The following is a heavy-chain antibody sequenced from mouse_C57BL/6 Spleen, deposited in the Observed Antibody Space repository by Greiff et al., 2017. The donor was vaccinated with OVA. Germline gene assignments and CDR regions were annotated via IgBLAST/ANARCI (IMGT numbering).Heavy chain of an antibody. CDR1: GYTFTSYW. Sequence: QVQLKQSGAELVKPGASVKLSCKASGYTFTSYWMHWVKQRPGQGLEWIGMIHPNSGSTNYNEKFKSKATLTVDKSSSTAYMQLSSLTSEDSAVYYCARRPNWDVGFDYWGQGTTLTVSS. J-gene: IGHJ2*01. CDR2: IHPNSGST. CDR3: ARRPNWDVGFDY. V-gene: IGHV1-64*01. D-gene: IGHD4-1*01.